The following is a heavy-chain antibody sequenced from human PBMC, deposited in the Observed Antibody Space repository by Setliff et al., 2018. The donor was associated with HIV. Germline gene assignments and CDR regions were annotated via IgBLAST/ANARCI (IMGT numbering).Heavy chain of an antibody. J-gene: IGHJ4*02. CDR2: ISYDGSDR. D-gene: IGHD3-9*01. Sequence: SGGSLRLSCAASGFSFRNYGMHWVRQAPGKGLEWVAFISYDGSDRYYGDSVRGRFTISRDNSKDTLYLQMSSLGADDTAIYYCARAPGDILTAYFGGLDYWGQGALVTVSS. V-gene: IGHV3-30*12. CDR3: ARAPGDILTAYFGGLDY. CDR1: GFSFRNYG.